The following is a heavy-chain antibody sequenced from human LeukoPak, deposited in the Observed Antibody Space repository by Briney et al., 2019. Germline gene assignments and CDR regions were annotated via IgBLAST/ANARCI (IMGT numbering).Heavy chain of an antibody. Sequence: SETLSLTCAVYGGSFSGYYWSWIRQPPGKGLEWIGEINHSGSTNYNPSLKSRVTISVDTSKNQFSLKLSSVTAADTAVYYCARSKRDSSSSFYYYYMDVWGKGTTVTVSS. V-gene: IGHV4-34*01. CDR3: ARSKRDSSSSFYYYYMDV. CDR2: INHSGST. CDR1: GGSFSGYY. J-gene: IGHJ6*03. D-gene: IGHD6-6*01.